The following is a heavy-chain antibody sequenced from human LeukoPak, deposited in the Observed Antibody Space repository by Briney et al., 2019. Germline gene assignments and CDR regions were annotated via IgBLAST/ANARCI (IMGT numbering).Heavy chain of an antibody. CDR2: IYYSGST. CDR1: GGSISSYY. J-gene: IGHJ4*02. Sequence: SETVSLTCTVSGGSISSYYWSWIRQPPGKGLEWVGYIYYSGSTNYNPSLKSRVTTSVDTSKNQLSLKLSSVTAADTAVYYCARVIGYCSSTSCFGYFDYWGQGTLVAVSS. D-gene: IGHD2-2*01. V-gene: IGHV4-59*08. CDR3: ARVIGYCSSTSCFGYFDY.